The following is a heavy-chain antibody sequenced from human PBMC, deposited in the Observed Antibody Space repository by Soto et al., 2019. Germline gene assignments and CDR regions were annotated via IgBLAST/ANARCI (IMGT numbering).Heavy chain of an antibody. CDR3: TTRCGGGGCYY. V-gene: IGHV3-15*01. D-gene: IGHD2-15*01. CDR1: GFTFTNAW. Sequence: EVQPVESGGGLVKPGGSLRLSCAVSGFTFTNAWMSWVRQVPGKGPEWIGRIRSEFDGGTTDYAAPVKGRFTVSRDDSKNTLYLQMNSLKIEDTAVYYCTTRCGGGGCYYWGQGTLVTVSS. J-gene: IGHJ4*02. CDR2: IRSEFDGGTT.